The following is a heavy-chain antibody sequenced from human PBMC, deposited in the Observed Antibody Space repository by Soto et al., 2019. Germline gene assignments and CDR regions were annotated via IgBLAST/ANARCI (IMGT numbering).Heavy chain of an antibody. J-gene: IGHJ4*02. CDR3: ARDGRRKHTFDY. Sequence: PGGSLRLSCAASGFTFSSYGMHWVRQAPGKGLEWVAVIWYDGSNKYYADSVKGRFTISRDNSKNTLYLQMNSLRAEDTAVYYCARDGRRKHTFDYWGQGTLVTVSS. CDR1: GFTFSSYG. CDR2: IWYDGSNK. V-gene: IGHV3-33*01.